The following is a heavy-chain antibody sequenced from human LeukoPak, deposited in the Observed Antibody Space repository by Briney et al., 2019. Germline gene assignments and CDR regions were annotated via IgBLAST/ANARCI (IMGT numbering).Heavy chain of an antibody. CDR2: IDHRGST. Sequence: SETLSLTCAVYGGSFSNYYWTWIRQPPGKGLEWIGEIDHRGSTNSNPSLKSRVTISVDTSKNQFSLKLSSVTAADTAVYYCARGGAGEYYDGSGYPHHFDYWGQGTLVTVSS. V-gene: IGHV4-34*01. CDR1: GGSFSNYY. J-gene: IGHJ4*02. D-gene: IGHD3-22*01. CDR3: ARGGAGEYYDGSGYPHHFDY.